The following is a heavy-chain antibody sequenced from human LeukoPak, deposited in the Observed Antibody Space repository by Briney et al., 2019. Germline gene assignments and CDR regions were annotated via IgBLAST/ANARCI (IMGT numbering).Heavy chain of an antibody. CDR2: IYTSGST. D-gene: IGHD6-13*01. CDR3: ARWIAAAGYNWFDP. Sequence: SETLSLTCTVSGGSISSYYWSWIRQPPGKGLEWIGYIYTSGSTNYNPSLKSRVTISVDTSKNQFSLKLSSVTAADTAVYYCARWIAAAGYNWFDPWGQGTLVTVSS. CDR1: GGSISSYY. V-gene: IGHV4-4*09. J-gene: IGHJ5*02.